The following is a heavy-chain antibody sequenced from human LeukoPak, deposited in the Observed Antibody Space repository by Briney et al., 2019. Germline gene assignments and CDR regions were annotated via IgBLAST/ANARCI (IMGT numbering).Heavy chain of an antibody. CDR1: GGSISSYY. V-gene: IGHV4-59*12. CDR2: IYYSGST. Sequence: SETLSLTCTVSGGSISSYYWSWIRQPPGKGLEWIGYIYYSGSTNYNPSLKSRVTISVDTSKNQFSLKLSSVTAADTAVYYCARGLVFDYWGQGTLVTVSS. D-gene: IGHD2-15*01. CDR3: ARGLVFDY. J-gene: IGHJ4*02.